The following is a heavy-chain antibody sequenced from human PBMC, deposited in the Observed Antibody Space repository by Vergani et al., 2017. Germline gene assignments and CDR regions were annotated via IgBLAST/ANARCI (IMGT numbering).Heavy chain of an antibody. D-gene: IGHD1-26*01. CDR2: IKSDGSIT. CDR1: GFSFSGYW. Sequence: EVQLVESGGGLIHPGGSLRLSCEGSGFSFSGYWMHWVRQSPEKGLVWVSRIKSDGSITNYADSVKGRFTISRDNAKNTLYLEMNSLRGDDTAVYYCAQGGSYFSRLDYWGQGTLVTVSS. J-gene: IGHJ4*02. V-gene: IGHV3-74*01. CDR3: AQGGSYFSRLDY.